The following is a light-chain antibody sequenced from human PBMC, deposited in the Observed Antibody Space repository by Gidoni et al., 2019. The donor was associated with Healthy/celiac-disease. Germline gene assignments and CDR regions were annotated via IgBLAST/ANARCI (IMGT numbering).Light chain of an antibody. Sequence: IVLTQSPGTLSLSPGERATPSCRASQSVSSSYLAWYQQKPGQAPRLLIYGASSRDTGIPDRFSGSGSGTDFTLTISRLEPEDFAVYYCQQYGSSPYTFXQXTKLEIK. CDR1: QSVSSSY. CDR2: GAS. J-gene: IGKJ2*01. V-gene: IGKV3-20*01. CDR3: QQYGSSPYT.